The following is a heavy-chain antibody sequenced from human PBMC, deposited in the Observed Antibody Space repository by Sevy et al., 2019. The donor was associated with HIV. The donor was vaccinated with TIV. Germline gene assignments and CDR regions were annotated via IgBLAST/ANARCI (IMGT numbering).Heavy chain of an antibody. V-gene: IGHV1-2*06. Sequence: ASVKVSCKTTGYIFSDYNMHWVRQAPGQGLEWMALINPNSGVTIYAHNFRGRVSVTRDTSMSTAYMELSGLTSDDTAVYYCVREDINAPRTLLSFDIWGARTMVSVSS. CDR1: GYIFSDYN. CDR2: INPNSGVT. J-gene: IGHJ3*02. CDR3: VREDINAPRTLLSFDI. D-gene: IGHD3-3*01.